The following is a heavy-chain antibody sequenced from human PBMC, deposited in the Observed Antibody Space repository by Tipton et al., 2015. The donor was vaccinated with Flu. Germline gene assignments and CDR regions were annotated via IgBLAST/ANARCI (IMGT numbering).Heavy chain of an antibody. CDR1: GFTFSTYW. J-gene: IGHJ3*02. CDR2: INQGGSNK. CDR3: ARGQTPYGLDSDALDI. V-gene: IGHV3-7*01. D-gene: IGHD1-1*01. Sequence: SLRLSCAASGFTFSTYWMGWVRQAPGKGLEWVANINQGGSNKYYADSVRGRFTISRDNVKNSFFLQIDSLTVEDTAVYYCARGQTPYGLDSDALDIWGQGTMVTVSS.